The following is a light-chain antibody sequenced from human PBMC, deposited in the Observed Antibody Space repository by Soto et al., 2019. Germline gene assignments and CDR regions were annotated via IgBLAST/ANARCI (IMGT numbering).Light chain of an antibody. V-gene: IGKV1-27*01. CDR1: QDIFKY. CDR2: FAS. CDR3: QKYDIVPLT. Sequence: DIPMTQSPSSLSASVGDRVTITCRASQDIFKYLAWYQQKPGKVPKLLIYFASTLQSGVPSRFTGSGSGTVFTLTISSLQPEDVATYYCQKYDIVPLTFGGGTRVAIK. J-gene: IGKJ4*01.